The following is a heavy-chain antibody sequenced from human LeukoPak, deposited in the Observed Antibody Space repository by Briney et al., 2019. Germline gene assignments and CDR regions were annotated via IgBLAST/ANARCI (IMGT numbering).Heavy chain of an antibody. CDR2: INAGNGNT. CDR3: ARDLEDSGSYYFDY. D-gene: IGHD1-26*01. J-gene: IGHJ4*02. V-gene: IGHV1-3*01. CDR1: GYTFTSYG. Sequence: ASVKVSCKASGYTFTSYGVHWVRQAPGQRLEWMGWINAGNGNTKYSQKFQGRVTITRDTSASTAYMELSSLRSEDTAVYYCARDLEDSGSYYFDYWGQGTLVTVSS.